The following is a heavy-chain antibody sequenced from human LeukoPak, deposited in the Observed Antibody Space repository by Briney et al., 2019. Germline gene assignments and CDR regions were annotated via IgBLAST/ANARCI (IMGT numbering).Heavy chain of an antibody. J-gene: IGHJ4*02. CDR3: ASGRYYYGSGVFDY. V-gene: IGHV1-18*01. D-gene: IGHD3-10*01. CDR2: ISAYNGNT. CDR1: GYTFTSSG. Sequence: WASVKVSCKASGYTFTSSGISWVRQAPGQGLEWMGWISAYNGNTNYAQKIQGRVTMTTDTSTSTAYMELRSLRSDDTAVYYCASGRYYYGSGVFDYWGQGTLVTVSS.